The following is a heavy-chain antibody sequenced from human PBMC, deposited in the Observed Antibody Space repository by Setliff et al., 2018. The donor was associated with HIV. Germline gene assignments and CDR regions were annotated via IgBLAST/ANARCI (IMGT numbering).Heavy chain of an antibody. Sequence: SETLSLTCAVSGYSISSGYYWGWIRQPPGKGLEWIGCIYQSGSTYYNVSLKSRVIISVDTSKNQFSLKLNSVTAADTAIYYCARHRAVAGANYFGFWGQGTLVTV. J-gene: IGHJ4*02. CDR1: GYSISSGYY. CDR2: IYQSGST. D-gene: IGHD6-19*01. CDR3: ARHRAVAGANYFGF. V-gene: IGHV4-38-2*01.